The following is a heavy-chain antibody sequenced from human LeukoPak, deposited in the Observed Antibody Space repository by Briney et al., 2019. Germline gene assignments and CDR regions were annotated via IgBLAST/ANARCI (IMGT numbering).Heavy chain of an antibody. J-gene: IGHJ4*02. D-gene: IGHD4-11*01. Sequence: SGGSPRLSCAASGFTFSGSSMSWVRQAPGKGLEWVSAIGGRGGSTYSADSVEGRFTISRDNSKNTLYLQMNSLRAEDTAVYYCTKDGTDYSSFDYWGQGTLVTVSS. CDR3: TKDGTDYSSFDY. CDR2: IGGRGGST. CDR1: GFTFSGSS. V-gene: IGHV3-23*01.